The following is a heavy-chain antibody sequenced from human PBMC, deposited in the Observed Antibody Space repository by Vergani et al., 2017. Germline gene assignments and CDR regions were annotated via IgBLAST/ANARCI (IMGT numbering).Heavy chain of an antibody. CDR3: VRRNNVVRETDYFDY. D-gene: IGHD3-10*01. V-gene: IGHV4-61*02. Sequence: QVQLQESGPGLVKPSQTLSLTCTVSGGSISSDSYYWNWIRQPAGKGLEWIGRIYITGSTNYNPSLKSRVTISVDTSKNHFSLSLSSVTAADTAVYYCVRRNNVVRETDYFDYWGQGILVTVSS. CDR2: IYITGST. J-gene: IGHJ4*02. CDR1: GGSISSDSYY.